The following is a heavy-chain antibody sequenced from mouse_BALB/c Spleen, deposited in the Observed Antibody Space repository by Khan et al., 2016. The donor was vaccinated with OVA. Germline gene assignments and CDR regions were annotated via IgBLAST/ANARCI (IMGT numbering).Heavy chain of an antibody. D-gene: IGHD2-14*01. J-gene: IGHJ4*01. CDR3: ARVGYSGTMDY. Sequence: QIQLVQSGPELKKPGETVKISCKASGYTFTNYGMNWWRQAPGKGLRWMGWITTSTGEPIYAIDFRGRFAFSLETSASTAYLQINNLKDEDTATYFCARVGYSGTMDYWGQGTSVTVSS. CDR2: ITTSTGEP. V-gene: IGHV9-3-1*01. CDR1: GYTFTNYG.